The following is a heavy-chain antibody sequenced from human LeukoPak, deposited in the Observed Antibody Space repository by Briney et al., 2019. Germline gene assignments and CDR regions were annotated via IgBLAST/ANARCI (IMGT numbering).Heavy chain of an antibody. CDR3: AREDWNDGDAFGI. V-gene: IGHV3-7*01. D-gene: IGHD1-1*01. CDR1: GFTFSRFW. CDR2: IKRDGSEK. J-gene: IGHJ3*02. Sequence: GGSLRLSCAASGFTFSRFWMNWVRQAPGKGLEWVANIKRDGSEKYYVDSVKGRFTISRDNAKNSLYLQMNSLRAEDTAVYYCAREDWNDGDAFGIWGQGTMVTVSS.